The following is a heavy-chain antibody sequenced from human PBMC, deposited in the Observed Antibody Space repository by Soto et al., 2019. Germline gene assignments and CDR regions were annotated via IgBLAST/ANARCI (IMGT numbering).Heavy chain of an antibody. Sequence: QVPLQESGPRLMRPSGTLSLTCTVSSGSITSANWWSWVRQPPGRGLEGIGEIYHSGSTNYNLSLKSRVTLSVDKSKNQCSLSLSSVTAADTAMYYCARRGGGVVLAATTPFDYWGQGTLVTVSS. D-gene: IGHD2-15*01. CDR2: IYHSGST. V-gene: IGHV4-4*02. CDR1: SGSITSANW. CDR3: ARRGGGVVLAATTPFDY. J-gene: IGHJ4*02.